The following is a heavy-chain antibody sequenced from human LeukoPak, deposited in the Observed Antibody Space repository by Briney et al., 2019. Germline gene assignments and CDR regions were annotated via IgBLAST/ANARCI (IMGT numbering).Heavy chain of an antibody. CDR1: GGSISSHY. CDR2: IYNSGST. D-gene: IGHD6-19*01. V-gene: IGHV4-59*11. CDR3: ARDPPWSSGWYGFGY. J-gene: IGHJ4*02. Sequence: PSETLSLTCTVSGGSISSHYWSWLRQPPGKGLEWIGYIYNSGSTNYNPSLKSRLTISIDTSKNQFSLKLTSVTAADTAVYYCARDPPWSSGWYGFGYWGQGTLVTVSS.